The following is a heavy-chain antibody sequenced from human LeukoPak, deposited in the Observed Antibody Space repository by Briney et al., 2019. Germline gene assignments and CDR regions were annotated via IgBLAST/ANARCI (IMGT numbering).Heavy chain of an antibody. CDR1: GFSFSDYA. CDR3: ARIFRYQLVDYYALDV. CDR2: ISSNSAYI. V-gene: IGHV3-21*01. Sequence: GGSLRLSCAASGFSFSDYAMDWVRQAPGKGLEWVSTISSNSAYIYYADSVKGRFTISRDNAKSSVSLQMNSLRDDDTAVYYCARIFRYQLVDYYALDVWGQGTTVTVSS. J-gene: IGHJ6*02. D-gene: IGHD2-2*01.